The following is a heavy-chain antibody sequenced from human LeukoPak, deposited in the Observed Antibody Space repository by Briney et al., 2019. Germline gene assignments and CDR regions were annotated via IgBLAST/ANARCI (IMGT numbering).Heavy chain of an antibody. D-gene: IGHD3-22*01. CDR2: VYDSGSV. Sequence: HPSETLSLTCTVSGVSISSYFWSWIRQTPGKELEWVGYVYDSGSVNYNPSLKSRVTISVDTSKNQFSLKLSSVTAADTAVYYCARDYYDSSGDGGAFDIWGQGTMVTVSS. CDR1: GVSISSYF. V-gene: IGHV4-59*12. CDR3: ARDYYDSSGDGGAFDI. J-gene: IGHJ3*02.